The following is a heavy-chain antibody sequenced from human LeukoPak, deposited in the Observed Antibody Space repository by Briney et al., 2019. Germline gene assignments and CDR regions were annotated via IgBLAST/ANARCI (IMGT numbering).Heavy chain of an antibody. CDR3: ARATYSTSHFSYYFDY. CDR2: ISYDGTNK. J-gene: IGHJ4*02. CDR1: GFTFSSYA. Sequence: QPGGALRLSCADSGFTFSSYAMHWVRQAPGKGLKWVAVISYDGTNKYYADSVRGRFTIPRDNSKNTLYLQMNSLRVHDTAVYYCARATYSTSHFSYYFDYWGQGTLVTVSS. D-gene: IGHD6-6*01. V-gene: IGHV3-30-3*01.